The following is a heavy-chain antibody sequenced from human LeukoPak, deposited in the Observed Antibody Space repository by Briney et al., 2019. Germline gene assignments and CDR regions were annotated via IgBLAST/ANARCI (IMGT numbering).Heavy chain of an antibody. CDR1: GYTFTSSD. V-gene: IGHV1-8*03. CDR3: ARVTPLYSSGLFDY. CDR2: MNPNSGNT. Sequence: EASVKVSCKASGYTFTSSDINWVRQATGQGLEWMGWMNPNSGNTGYAQKFQGRVTITRNTSISTAYMELSSLRSEDTAVYYCARVTPLYSSGLFDYWGQGTLVTVSS. D-gene: IGHD6-19*01. J-gene: IGHJ4*02.